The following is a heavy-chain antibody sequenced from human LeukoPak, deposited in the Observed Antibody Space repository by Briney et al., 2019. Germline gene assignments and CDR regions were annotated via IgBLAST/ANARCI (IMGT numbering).Heavy chain of an antibody. V-gene: IGHV3-30*01. CDR1: GFTFSSYA. CDR3: ARWTIAADDAFDI. J-gene: IGHJ3*02. Sequence: SGGSLRLSCAASGFTFSSYAMHWVRQAPGKGLEWVAVISYDGSNKYYADSVKGRFTISRDNSKNTLYLQMNSLRAEDTAVYYCARWTIAADDAFDIWGQGTMVTVSS. D-gene: IGHD6-13*01. CDR2: ISYDGSNK.